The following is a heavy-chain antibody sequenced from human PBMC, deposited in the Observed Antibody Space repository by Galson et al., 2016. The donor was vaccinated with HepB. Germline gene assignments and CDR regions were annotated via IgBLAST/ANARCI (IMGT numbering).Heavy chain of an antibody. CDR3: ALDQKSYDSSASDF. Sequence: SVKVSCKVSGSTLIELSIHWVRQAPGKGLEWMGGFDLEGGERNYARKFQSRFTMTEDTSKDTAYMELKSLRSEDTAVYYCALDQKSYDSSASDFWGQGTLVPVSS. CDR2: FDLEGGER. J-gene: IGHJ4*02. D-gene: IGHD3-22*01. CDR1: GSTLIELS. V-gene: IGHV1-24*01.